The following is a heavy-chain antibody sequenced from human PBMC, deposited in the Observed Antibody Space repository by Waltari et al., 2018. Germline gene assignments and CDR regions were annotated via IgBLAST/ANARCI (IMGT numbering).Heavy chain of an antibody. V-gene: IGHV4-38-2*01. J-gene: IGHJ4*02. CDR2: IYHSGST. D-gene: IGHD2-21*02. Sequence: QVQLQESGPGLVKPSETLSLTCAVSGYSISSGYYWGWIRQPPGKGLEWIGSIYHSGSTYYNPSLKSRVTISVDTSKNQFSLKLSSVTAADTAVYYCARAYGGNSATDWGQGTLVTVSS. CDR3: ARAYGGNSATD. CDR1: GYSISSGYY.